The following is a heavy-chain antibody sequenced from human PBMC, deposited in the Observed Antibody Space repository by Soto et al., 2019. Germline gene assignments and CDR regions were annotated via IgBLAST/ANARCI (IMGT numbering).Heavy chain of an antibody. CDR3: ALRGYSSSSGAFDI. V-gene: IGHV5-10-1*01. D-gene: IGHD6-6*01. CDR2: IDPSGSYT. J-gene: IGHJ3*02. Sequence: GESLKISCQGSGYTFSNNWISWVRQKPGKGLEWMGKIDPSGSYTDYSPSFQGHVSLSVDKSVSTAYLQWSSLRSEDTAVYYCALRGYSSSSGAFDIWGQGTMVTVSS. CDR1: GYTFSNNW.